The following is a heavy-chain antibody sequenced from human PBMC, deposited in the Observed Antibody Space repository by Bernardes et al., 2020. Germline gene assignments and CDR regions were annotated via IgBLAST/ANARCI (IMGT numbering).Heavy chain of an antibody. J-gene: IGHJ3*02. V-gene: IGHV1-8*01. CDR1: GYTFTSYD. CDR3: ARARYNWNGAAFDI. D-gene: IGHD1-20*01. Sequence: ASVKVSCKASGYTFTSYDINWVRQATGQGLEWMGWMNPNSGNTGYAQKFQGRVTMTRNTSISTAYMELSSLRSEDTAVYYRARARYNWNGAAFDIWGQGTMVTVSS. CDR2: MNPNSGNT.